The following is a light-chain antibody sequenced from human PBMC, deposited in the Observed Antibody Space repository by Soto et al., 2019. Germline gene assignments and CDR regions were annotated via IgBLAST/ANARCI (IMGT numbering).Light chain of an antibody. CDR1: QSVLYSSNNKNY. J-gene: IGKJ2*01. CDR2: WAS. Sequence: DIVMTQSPDSLAVSLGERATINCKSSQSVLYSSNNKNYLAWYQQIPGQPPKLLIYWASTRESGVPDRFSGSGSGKDFTLTITSLQAEDVAVYYCQQYESTPPTFGQGTKLEIK. V-gene: IGKV4-1*01. CDR3: QQYESTPPT.